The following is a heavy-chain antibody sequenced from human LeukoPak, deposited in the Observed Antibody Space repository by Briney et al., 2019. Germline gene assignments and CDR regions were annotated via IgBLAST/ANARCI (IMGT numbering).Heavy chain of an antibody. J-gene: IGHJ6*03. CDR1: GGSISSYY. Sequence: PSETLSLTCTVSGGSISSYYWSWIRQPPGKGLEWIGYIYYSGSTNYNPSLKSRVTISVDTSKNQFSLKLSSVTAADTAVYYCARQAEHYDILTGYSQGGGYYYYYYMDVWGKGTTVTVSS. CDR2: IYYSGST. CDR3: ARQAEHYDILTGYSQGGGYYYYYYMDV. D-gene: IGHD3-9*01. V-gene: IGHV4-59*08.